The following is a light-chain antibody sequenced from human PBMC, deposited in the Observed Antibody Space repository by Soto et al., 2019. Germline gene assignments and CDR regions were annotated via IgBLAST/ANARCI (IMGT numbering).Light chain of an antibody. CDR2: DDS. CDR1: NIGSKS. Sequence: SYVLTQAPSVSVAPGQTASITCGGHNIGSKSVHWYQQKPGQAPVLVVSDDSDRPSGIPERLSGSKSGNTATLTFSRVEGGDEADYYCQVWESSSDHPVVFGGGTKVTVL. J-gene: IGLJ2*01. V-gene: IGLV3-21*02. CDR3: QVWESSSDHPVV.